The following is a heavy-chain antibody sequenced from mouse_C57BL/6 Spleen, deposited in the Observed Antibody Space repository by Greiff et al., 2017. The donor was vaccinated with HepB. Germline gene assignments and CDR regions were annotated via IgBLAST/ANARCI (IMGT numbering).Heavy chain of an antibody. Sequence: QVQLQQSGPGLVQPSQSLSITCTVSGFSLTSYGVHWVRQSPGKGLEWLGVIWSGGSTDYNAAFISRLSISKDNSKSLVFFKMNSLQADDTAIYYCARGEGYSYWYFDVWGTGTTVTVSS. J-gene: IGHJ1*03. V-gene: IGHV2-2*01. D-gene: IGHD2-3*01. CDR3: ARGEGYSYWYFDV. CDR2: IWSGGST. CDR1: GFSLTSYG.